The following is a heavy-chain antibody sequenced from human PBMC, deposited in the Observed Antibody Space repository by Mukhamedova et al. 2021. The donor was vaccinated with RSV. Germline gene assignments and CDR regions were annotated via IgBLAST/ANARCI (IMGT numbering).Heavy chain of an antibody. D-gene: IGHD3-22*01. V-gene: IGHV3-23*01. CDR3: AKENYYDSSGYFNY. J-gene: IGHJ4*02. Sequence: GLEWVSAISGSGGSTYYADSVKGRFTISRDNSKNTLYLQMNSLRAEDTAVYYCAKENYYDSSGYFNYWGQGTLVTVSS. CDR2: ISGSGGST.